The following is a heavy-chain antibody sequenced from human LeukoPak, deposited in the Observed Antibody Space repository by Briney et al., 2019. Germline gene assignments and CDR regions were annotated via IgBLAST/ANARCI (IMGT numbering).Heavy chain of an antibody. CDR2: IKQDGSEK. CDR3: AREEDSYEYSYESY. CDR1: GFTFSSYW. J-gene: IGHJ4*02. V-gene: IGHV3-7*01. Sequence: GGSLRLSCAASGFTFSSYWMSWVRQAPGKGLEWVANIKQDGSEKYYVDSVKGRFTISRDNAKNSLYLQMNSLRAEDTAVYYCAREEDSYEYSYESYWGQGTLVTVSS. D-gene: IGHD5-18*01.